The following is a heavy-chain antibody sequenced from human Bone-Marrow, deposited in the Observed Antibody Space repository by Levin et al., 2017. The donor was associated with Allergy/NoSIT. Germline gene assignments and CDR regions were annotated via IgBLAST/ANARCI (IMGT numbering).Heavy chain of an antibody. CDR3: AKDPSRAHAFDI. V-gene: IGHV3-23*01. Sequence: GESLKISCEASEFTFSTYRMSWVRQAPGKGLEWVSFINAAGSFTVYADSVKGRFTVSRDNSKNTLYLQMNSLRAEDTAIYYCAKDPSRAHAFDIWGQGTMVTVSP. J-gene: IGHJ3*02. CDR1: EFTFSTYR. CDR2: INAAGSFT.